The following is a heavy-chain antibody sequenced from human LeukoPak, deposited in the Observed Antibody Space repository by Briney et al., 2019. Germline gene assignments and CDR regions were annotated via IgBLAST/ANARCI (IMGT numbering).Heavy chain of an antibody. Sequence: SVKVSCKASGGTFSSYAISWVRQAPGQGLEWMGGIIPIFGTANYAQKFQGRVTITTNESTRTAYMELSSLRSEDTAVYYCARGPYNWNDGRYFDYWGQGTLVTVSS. CDR2: IIPIFGTA. D-gene: IGHD1-20*01. J-gene: IGHJ4*02. CDR1: GGTFSSYA. CDR3: ARGPYNWNDGRYFDY. V-gene: IGHV1-69*05.